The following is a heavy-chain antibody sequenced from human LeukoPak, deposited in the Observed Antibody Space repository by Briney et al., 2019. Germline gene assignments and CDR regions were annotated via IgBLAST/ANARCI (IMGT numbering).Heavy chain of an antibody. D-gene: IGHD5-24*01. CDR1: GFTFSSYS. CDR2: ISSSSSTI. Sequence: GGSLRLSCAASGFTFSSYSMNWVRQAPGKGLEWVSYISSSSSTIYYADSVKGRFTISRDNAKNSLYLQMNSLRAEDTAVYYCASVERGDYWGQGTLVTVSS. CDR3: ASVERGDY. V-gene: IGHV3-48*04. J-gene: IGHJ4*02.